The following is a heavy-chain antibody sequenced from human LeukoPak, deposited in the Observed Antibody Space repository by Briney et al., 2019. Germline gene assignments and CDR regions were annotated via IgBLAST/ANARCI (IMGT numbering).Heavy chain of an antibody. Sequence: GGSLRLSCGASGFTFSSYWMHWVRHAPGKGLVWVSRINNDGSSTSYADSVQGRFTTSRDNAKNTLYLQMNSLRAEDTALYYCARVARGDYYYYYMDVWGKGTTVTVSS. CDR1: GFTFSSYW. D-gene: IGHD3-10*01. CDR3: ARVARGDYYYYYMDV. V-gene: IGHV3-74*01. CDR2: INNDGSST. J-gene: IGHJ6*03.